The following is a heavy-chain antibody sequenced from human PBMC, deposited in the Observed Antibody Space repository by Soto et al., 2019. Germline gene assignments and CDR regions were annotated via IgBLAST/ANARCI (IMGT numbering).Heavy chain of an antibody. CDR1: GFTFTCCA. CDR3: ANGPTVAPPYDSSGFDY. CDR2: VSDSGRST. J-gene: IGHJ4*02. D-gene: IGHD3-22*01. V-gene: IGHV3-23*01. Sequence: PGGSLRLSCAASGFTFTCCAMSWVRQAPGKGLEWVSAVSDSGRSTYYADSVKGRFTISRDNSKNTLYLQMNSLRAEDTAVYYCANGPTVAPPYDSSGFDYWGQGTLVTVSS.